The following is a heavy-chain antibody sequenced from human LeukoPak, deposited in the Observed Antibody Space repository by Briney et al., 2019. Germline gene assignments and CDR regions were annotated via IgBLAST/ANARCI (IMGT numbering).Heavy chain of an antibody. CDR3: AKASAWAVGYYFDY. Sequence: GGSLRLSCAAPGFTFDDYAMHWVRLAPGKGLEWVSGISWDGGSIDYADSVKGRFTISRDNAKNSLYLQMNSLRAEDTALYYCAKASAWAVGYYFDYWGQGTLVTVSS. CDR2: ISWDGGSI. CDR1: GFTFDDYA. V-gene: IGHV3-9*01. D-gene: IGHD1-26*01. J-gene: IGHJ4*02.